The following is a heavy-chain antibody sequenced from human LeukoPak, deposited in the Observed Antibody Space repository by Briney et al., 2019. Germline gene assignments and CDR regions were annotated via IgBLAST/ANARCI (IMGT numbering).Heavy chain of an antibody. CDR3: SCLNEGFYYDAFVYNF. D-gene: IGHD3-22*01. CDR1: GYRFTNYR. J-gene: IGHJ4*02. V-gene: IGHV5-51*01. CDR2: IYPGDSET. Sequence: GESLKISCKGSGYRFTNYRIGWVRQMPGKGLEWMGIIYPGDSETTYSPSFQGQVTISADTSINTAYLQWNTLKASGTAMYYCSCLNEGFYYDAFVYNFWGQGTLVTVAS.